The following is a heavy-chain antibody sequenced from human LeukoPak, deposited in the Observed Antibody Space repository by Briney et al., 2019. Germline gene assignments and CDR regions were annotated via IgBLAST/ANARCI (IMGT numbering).Heavy chain of an antibody. CDR3: ARYYYDSSDYYYGFDY. Sequence: GGSLRLSCAASGFTFSSYSMNWVRQAPGKGLEWVSYISSSSSTIYYADSVKGRFTISRDNAKNSLYLQMNSLRAEDTAVYYCARYYYDSSDYYYGFDYWGQGTLVTVSS. J-gene: IGHJ4*02. CDR1: GFTFSSYS. V-gene: IGHV3-48*04. CDR2: ISSSSSTI. D-gene: IGHD3-22*01.